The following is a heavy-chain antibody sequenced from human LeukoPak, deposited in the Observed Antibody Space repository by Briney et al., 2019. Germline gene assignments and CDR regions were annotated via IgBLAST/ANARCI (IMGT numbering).Heavy chain of an antibody. CDR2: ISADGGST. CDR1: GLNFYDSG. CDR3: AKESGKFDY. V-gene: IGHV3-43*02. J-gene: IGHJ4*02. Sequence: GGSLRLSCVASGLNFYDSGMHWVRQAPGKGLEWVSIISADGGSTFSADSVKGRFSISRDNSKNSLYLQMNSLRGEDTAMYYCAKESGKFDYWGQGTLVAVSS.